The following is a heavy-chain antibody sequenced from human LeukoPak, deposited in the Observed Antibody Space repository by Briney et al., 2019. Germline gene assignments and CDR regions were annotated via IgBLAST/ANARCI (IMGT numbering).Heavy chain of an antibody. V-gene: IGHV3-30*18. CDR1: GFTFSSND. CDR3: AKGTHYYDSSGYWGAFDI. D-gene: IGHD3-22*01. Sequence: GGSLRLSCAASGFTFSSNDIHWVRQAPGKGLEWVVVISYDGGNKYYADSVKGRSAISRDNSKNTLYLQMNSLRAEDTAVYYCAKGTHYYDSSGYWGAFDIWGQGTMVTVSS. J-gene: IGHJ3*02. CDR2: ISYDGGNK.